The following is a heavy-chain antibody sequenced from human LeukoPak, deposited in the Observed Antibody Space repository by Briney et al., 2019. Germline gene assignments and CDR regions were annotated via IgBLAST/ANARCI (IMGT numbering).Heavy chain of an antibody. CDR2: LHYSGST. V-gene: IGHV4-39*01. D-gene: IGHD3-10*01. CDR3: ARHVDYGSGNYYKRTYYYYGMDV. Sequence: ASETLSLTCSVSGGSISSGAYYWGWIRQPPGKGLEWIGSLHYSGSTYYNPSLKSRVTISVDTSKNHFSLNLSSVTAADTAVYYCARHVDYGSGNYYKRTYYYYGMDVWGQGTTVTVSS. J-gene: IGHJ6*02. CDR1: GGSISSGAYY.